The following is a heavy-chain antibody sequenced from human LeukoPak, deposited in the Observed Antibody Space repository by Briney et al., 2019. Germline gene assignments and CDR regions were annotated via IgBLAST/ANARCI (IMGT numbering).Heavy chain of an antibody. V-gene: IGHV4-59*11. CDR3: ARGRPTYFDY. CDR2: IYYSGST. Sequence: SETLSLTCTVSGGSISSHYWSWIRQPPGKGLEWIGYIYYSGSTNYNPSLKSRVTISVDTSKNQFSLKLSSVTAADTAVYYCARGRPTYFDYWGQGTLVTVSS. J-gene: IGHJ4*02. CDR1: GGSISSHY.